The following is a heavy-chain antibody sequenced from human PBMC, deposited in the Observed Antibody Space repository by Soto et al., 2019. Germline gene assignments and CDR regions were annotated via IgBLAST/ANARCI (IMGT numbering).Heavy chain of an antibody. CDR3: ARDCGRDCFGAFDI. Sequence: ASVKVSCKASGYTFTSYGISWVRQAPGQGLEWMGWISAYNGNTNYAQKLQGRVTMTTDTSTSTAYMELRSLRSDDTAVYYCARDCGRDCFGAFDIWGQGTMVTVSS. V-gene: IGHV1-18*01. CDR2: ISAYNGNT. J-gene: IGHJ3*02. CDR1: GYTFTSYG. D-gene: IGHD2-21*02.